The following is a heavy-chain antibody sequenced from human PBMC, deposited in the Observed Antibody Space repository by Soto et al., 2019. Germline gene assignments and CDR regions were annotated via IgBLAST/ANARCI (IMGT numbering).Heavy chain of an antibody. Sequence: SVKVSCKASGGTFSSYAISWVRQAPGQGLEWMGGIIPIFGTANYAQKFQGRVTITADESTSTAYMELSSLRSEDTAVYYCASKIAARPALGCYYYGMDVWSQGTTVTVSS. CDR2: IIPIFGTA. J-gene: IGHJ6*02. CDR1: GGTFSSYA. V-gene: IGHV1-69*13. D-gene: IGHD6-6*01. CDR3: ASKIAARPALGCYYYGMDV.